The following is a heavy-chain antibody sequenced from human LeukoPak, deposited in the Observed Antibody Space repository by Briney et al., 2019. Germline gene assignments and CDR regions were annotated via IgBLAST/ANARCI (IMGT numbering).Heavy chain of an antibody. J-gene: IGHJ4*02. Sequence: GGSLRLSCAASGFSFRSYGRHWVRQAPGKGLERVAVIWYDGSNKYYADSVKGRFTISRDNSKNTLYLQMNSLRAEDTAVYYCAKESGSGWSEVDYWGQGTLVTVSS. CDR2: IWYDGSNK. V-gene: IGHV3-33*06. CDR3: AKESGSGWSEVDY. D-gene: IGHD6-19*01. CDR1: GFSFRSYG.